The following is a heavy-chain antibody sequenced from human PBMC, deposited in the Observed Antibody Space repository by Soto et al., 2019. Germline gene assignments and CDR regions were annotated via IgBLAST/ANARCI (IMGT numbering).Heavy chain of an antibody. CDR3: ATAAPEWELLRNDAFDI. CDR1: GYTLTELS. J-gene: IGHJ3*02. Sequence: ASVKVSCKVSGYTLTELSMHWVRQAPGKGLEWMGGFDPEDGETIYAQKFQGRVTMTEDTSTDTAYMELSSLRSEDTAVYYCATAAPEWELLRNDAFDIWGQGTMVTVSS. V-gene: IGHV1-24*01. CDR2: FDPEDGET. D-gene: IGHD1-26*01.